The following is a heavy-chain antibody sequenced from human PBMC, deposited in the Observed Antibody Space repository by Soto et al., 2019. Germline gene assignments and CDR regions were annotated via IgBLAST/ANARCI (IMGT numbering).Heavy chain of an antibody. J-gene: IGHJ6*02. Sequence: SGPTLVNPTQTLTLTCTFSGFPLSTSGMCVSWIRQPPGKALEWLALIDWDDDKYYSTSLKTRLTISKDTSKNQVVLTMTNMDPVDTATYYCARMSRYYDFWSGRGGYYYGMDVWGQGTTVTVSS. CDR3: ARMSRYYDFWSGRGGYYYGMDV. D-gene: IGHD3-3*01. CDR2: IDWDDDK. CDR1: GFPLSTSGMC. V-gene: IGHV2-70*01.